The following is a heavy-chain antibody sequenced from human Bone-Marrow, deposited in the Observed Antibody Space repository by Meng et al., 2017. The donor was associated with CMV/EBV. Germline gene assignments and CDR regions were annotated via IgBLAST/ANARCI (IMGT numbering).Heavy chain of an antibody. V-gene: IGHV3-21*01. CDR2: ISSSSSYI. J-gene: IGHJ6*02. CDR3: ARTIAARPSYYYYGMYV. D-gene: IGHD6-6*01. CDR1: GFTFSSYS. Sequence: GESLKISCAASGFTFSSYSMNWVRQAPGKGLEWVSSISSSSSYIYYADSVKGRFTISRDNSKNTLYLQMNSLRAEDTAVYYCARTIAARPSYYYYGMYVWGQGTTVTVSS.